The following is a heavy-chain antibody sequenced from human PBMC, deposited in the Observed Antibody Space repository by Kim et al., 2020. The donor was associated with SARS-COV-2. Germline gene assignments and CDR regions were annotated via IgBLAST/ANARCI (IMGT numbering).Heavy chain of an antibody. V-gene: IGHV4-34*01. CDR2: INHSGST. Sequence: SETLSLTCAVYGGSFSGYYWSWIRQPPGKGLEWIGEINHSGSTNYNPSLKSRVTISVDTSKNQFSLKLSSVTAADTAVYYCASRINCSSTSCPTYYFDY. J-gene: IGHJ4*01. CDR1: GGSFSGYY. D-gene: IGHD2-2*01. CDR3: ASRINCSSTSCPTYYFDY.